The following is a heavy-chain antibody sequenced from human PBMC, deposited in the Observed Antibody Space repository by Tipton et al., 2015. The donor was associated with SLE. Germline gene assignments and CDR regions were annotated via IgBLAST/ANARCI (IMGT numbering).Heavy chain of an antibody. CDR1: GGSISSYY. Sequence: TLSLTCTVSGGSISSYYWSWVRQPPGKGLEWFGYIYYSGSTNYNPSLKSRVTISVDTSKNQFSLKLSSVTAADTAVYYCARRLGSSGFDYWGQGTLVTVSS. CDR2: IYYSGST. V-gene: IGHV4-59*08. D-gene: IGHD3-22*01. CDR3: ARRLGSSGFDY. J-gene: IGHJ4*02.